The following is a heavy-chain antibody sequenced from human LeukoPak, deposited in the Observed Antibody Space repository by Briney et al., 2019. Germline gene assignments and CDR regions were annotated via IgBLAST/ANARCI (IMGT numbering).Heavy chain of an antibody. D-gene: IGHD2-15*01. V-gene: IGHV4-38-2*01. CDR1: GYSISSGYY. CDR2: IYHSGST. CDR3: ARGVVAVTYYYYYYVDV. J-gene: IGHJ6*03. Sequence: SETLSLTCAVSGYSISSGYYWGWIRQPPGKGLEWIGSIYHSGSTYYNPSLKSRVTISVDTSKNQFSLKLSSVTAADTAVYYCARGVVAVTYYYYYYVDVWGKGTTVTVSS.